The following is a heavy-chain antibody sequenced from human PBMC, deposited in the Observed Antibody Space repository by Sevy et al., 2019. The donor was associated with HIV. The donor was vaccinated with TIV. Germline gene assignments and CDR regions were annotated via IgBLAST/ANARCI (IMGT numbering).Heavy chain of an antibody. V-gene: IGHV4-39*01. CDR3: ARFPQWLGPGFDS. Sequence: SETLSLTCTVSGASMRSSHYWAWIRQPPGKGLVWVASIYNGGSTYYNPSLKARLTISIDTSKNKFSLNLNSVTATDTAIYYCARFPQWLGPGFDSWAREPWSPSPQ. D-gene: IGHD6-19*01. CDR2: IYNGGST. J-gene: IGHJ4*02. CDR1: GASMRSSHY.